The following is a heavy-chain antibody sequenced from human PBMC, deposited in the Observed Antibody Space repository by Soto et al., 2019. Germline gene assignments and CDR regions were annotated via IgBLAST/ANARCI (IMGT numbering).Heavy chain of an antibody. J-gene: IGHJ4*02. D-gene: IGHD3-22*01. CDR3: AKGRADYDDSSGPSDY. CDR1: GFTFSSYV. Sequence: EVQLLESGGGLVQPGGSLRLSCAASGFTFSSYVMSWVRQAPGKGLEWVSAISGSGGSTYYGDSVKGRFTISRDNSHHALSLQKKSLRADDTAVYYCAKGRADYDDSSGPSDYWGQGTLVTVSS. V-gene: IGHV3-23*02. CDR2: ISGSGGST.